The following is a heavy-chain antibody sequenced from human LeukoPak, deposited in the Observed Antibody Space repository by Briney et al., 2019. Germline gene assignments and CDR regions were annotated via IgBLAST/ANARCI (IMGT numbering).Heavy chain of an antibody. Sequence: ASVKVSCKASGYTFTGYYMHWVRQAPGHGLEWMGWINPNSGGTNYAQKFQGTVTMTRHTSISTAYMELSRLRSGDTAVYYCARDRRIRPFDNWGEGTLVTVSS. D-gene: IGHD3-3*02. CDR1: GYTFTGYY. J-gene: IGHJ4*02. V-gene: IGHV1-2*02. CDR2: INPNSGGT. CDR3: ARDRRIRPFDN.